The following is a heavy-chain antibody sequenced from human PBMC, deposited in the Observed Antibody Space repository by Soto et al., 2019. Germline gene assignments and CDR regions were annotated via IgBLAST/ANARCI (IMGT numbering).Heavy chain of an antibody. V-gene: IGHV3-33*01. D-gene: IGHD6-13*01. Sequence: QVQLVESGGGVVQPGRSLRLSCAASGFTFSSYGLHWVRQAPGKGLEWVAVIWYDGSKKYYADSVKGRFTISRDNSKNTLYLQMNSLRAEDTAVYYCARDLYSRQFDYWGQGTLVTVSS. J-gene: IGHJ4*02. CDR2: IWYDGSKK. CDR1: GFTFSSYG. CDR3: ARDLYSRQFDY.